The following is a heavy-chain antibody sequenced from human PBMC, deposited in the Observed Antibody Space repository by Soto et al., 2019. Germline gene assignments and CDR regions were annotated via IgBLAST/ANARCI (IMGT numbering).Heavy chain of an antibody. CDR1: GFTFTSSA. CDR3: AASVAAAGTGFDY. Sequence: QMQLVQSGPEVKKPGTSVKVSCKASGFTFTSSAVQWVRQARGQRLEWIGWIVVGSGNTNYAQKFQERVTITRDLSTSTAYMELSSLGSEDTAVYYCAASVAAAGTGFDYWGQGTLVTVSS. CDR2: IVVGSGNT. J-gene: IGHJ4*02. D-gene: IGHD6-13*01. V-gene: IGHV1-58*01.